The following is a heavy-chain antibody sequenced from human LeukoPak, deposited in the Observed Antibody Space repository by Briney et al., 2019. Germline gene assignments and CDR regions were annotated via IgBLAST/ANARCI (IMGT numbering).Heavy chain of an antibody. D-gene: IGHD3-16*02. CDR1: GYTFTGYY. Sequence: SVKVSCKASGYTFTGYYMHWVRQAPGQGLEWMGGIIPIFGTANYAQKFQGRVTITADESTSTAYMELSSLRSEDTAVYYCARGVITFGGVIVRWSRYFDYWGQGTLVTVSS. CDR2: IIPIFGTA. J-gene: IGHJ4*02. CDR3: ARGVITFGGVIVRWSRYFDY. V-gene: IGHV1-69*13.